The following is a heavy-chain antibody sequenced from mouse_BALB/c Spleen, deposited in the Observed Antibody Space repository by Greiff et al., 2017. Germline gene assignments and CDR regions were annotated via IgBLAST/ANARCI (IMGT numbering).Heavy chain of an antibody. D-gene: IGHD2-14*01. J-gene: IGHJ3*01. CDR1: GFNIKDYY. Sequence: EVQLQQSGAELVRPGASVKLSCTASGFNIKDYYMHWVKQRPEQGLEWIGWIDPENGDTEYAPKFQGKATMTADTSSNTAYLQLSSLTSEDTAVYYCNAGGYDVAYWGQGTLVTVSA. CDR2: IDPENGDT. V-gene: IGHV14-4*02. CDR3: NAGGYDVAY.